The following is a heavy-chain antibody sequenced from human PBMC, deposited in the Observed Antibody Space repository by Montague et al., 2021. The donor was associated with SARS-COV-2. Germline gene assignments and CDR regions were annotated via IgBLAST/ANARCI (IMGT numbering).Heavy chain of an antibody. V-gene: IGHV4-39*01. CDR2: MPYSGST. CDR3: AKSAWHNWYFDI. J-gene: IGHJ2*01. D-gene: IGHD2/OR15-2a*01. Sequence: SETLSLTCTVSGGSTSRNSYYWGWIRQPPGKGLEWIGSMPYSGSTYHNPSLKSRVSISVDTSKNQFSLKLSSMTAADTAVYYCAKSAWHNWYFDIWGRGTLVTVSS. CDR1: GGSTSRNSYY.